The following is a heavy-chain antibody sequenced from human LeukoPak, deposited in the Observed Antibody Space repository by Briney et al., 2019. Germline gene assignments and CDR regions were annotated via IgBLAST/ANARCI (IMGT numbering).Heavy chain of an antibody. CDR2: IYSGGST. V-gene: IGHV3-53*01. CDR1: GFTVSSNY. D-gene: IGHD3-22*01. Sequence: GGSLRLSCAASGFTVSSNYMSWDRQAPGKGLEWVSVIYSGGSTYYVDSVRGRFTISRDNSKNTLYLQMNSLGAEDTAVYYCARVSYYDSSGYYFLSYVDYWGQGTLVTVSS. CDR3: ARVSYYDSSGYYFLSYVDY. J-gene: IGHJ4*02.